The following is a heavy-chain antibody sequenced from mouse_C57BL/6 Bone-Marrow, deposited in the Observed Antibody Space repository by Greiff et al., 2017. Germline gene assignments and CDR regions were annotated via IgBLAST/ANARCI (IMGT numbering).Heavy chain of an antibody. Sequence: EVQLQQSGPELVKPGDSVKISCKASGHSFTGYFMNWVMQSHGKSLEWIGRINPYNGDTFYNQKFKGKATLTVDKSSSTAHMELRSLTSEDSAVYYCARSGGYYDYDEDYWGQGTTLTVSS. CDR3: ARSGGYYDYDEDY. D-gene: IGHD2-4*01. CDR1: GHSFTGYF. V-gene: IGHV1-20*01. J-gene: IGHJ2*01. CDR2: INPYNGDT.